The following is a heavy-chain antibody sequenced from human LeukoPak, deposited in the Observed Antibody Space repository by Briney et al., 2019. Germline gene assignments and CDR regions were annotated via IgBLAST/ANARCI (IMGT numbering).Heavy chain of an antibody. D-gene: IGHD3-10*01. CDR1: GYTFTSYG. Sequence: ASVKVSCKASGYTFTSYGISWVRQAPGQGLEWMGWISAYNGNTNYAQKLQGRVTMTTDTSTSTAYMELRSLRSDDTAVYYCARDQGVWSFLYYYYYGMDVWGQGTTVTVSS. CDR3: ARDQGVWSFLYYYYYGMDV. J-gene: IGHJ6*02. CDR2: ISAYNGNT. V-gene: IGHV1-18*01.